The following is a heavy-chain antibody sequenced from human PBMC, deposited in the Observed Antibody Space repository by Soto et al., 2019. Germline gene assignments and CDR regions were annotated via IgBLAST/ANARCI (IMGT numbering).Heavy chain of an antibody. V-gene: IGHV1-2*04. CDR3: ARGANYYYYMDV. CDR1: GYTFTGSY. J-gene: IGHJ6*03. Sequence: ASVKVSCKASGYTFTGSYMHWVRHAPGQGLEWMGWINPNSGGTNYAQKFQGWVTMTRDTSISTAYMELSRLRSDDTAVYYCARGANYYYYMDVWGKGTTVTVSS. CDR2: INPNSGGT.